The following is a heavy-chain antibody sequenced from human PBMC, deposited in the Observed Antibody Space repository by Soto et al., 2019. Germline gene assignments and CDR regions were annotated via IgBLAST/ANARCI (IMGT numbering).Heavy chain of an antibody. J-gene: IGHJ6*02. CDR2: IDSDGSST. CDR1: GFTFGSYW. CDR3: ARGRPYGMDV. Sequence: GSLRLSCAASGFTFGSYWMNWVRQAPGKGLVWVSRIDSDGSSTTYADSVKGRFTTSRDNAKNTLYLQMSSLRVEDTAVYYCARGRPYGMDVWGQGTTVTV. V-gene: IGHV3-74*01.